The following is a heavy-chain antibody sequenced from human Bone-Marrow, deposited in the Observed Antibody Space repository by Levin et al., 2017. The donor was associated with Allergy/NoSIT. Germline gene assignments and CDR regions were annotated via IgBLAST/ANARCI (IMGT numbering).Heavy chain of an antibody. Sequence: GGSLRLSCKGSGYTFTNYWIAWVRQIPGKGLEWMGSFYPGDSETRDNPSFQGQVTVSADKSITTAYLQWGTLKASDTAIYYCARHGGFCSGGSCYGGNYYYDMDVWGQGTTVIVS. CDR2: FYPGDSET. J-gene: IGHJ6*02. CDR3: ARHGGFCSGGSCYGGNYYYDMDV. D-gene: IGHD2-15*01. V-gene: IGHV5-51*01. CDR1: GYTFTNYW.